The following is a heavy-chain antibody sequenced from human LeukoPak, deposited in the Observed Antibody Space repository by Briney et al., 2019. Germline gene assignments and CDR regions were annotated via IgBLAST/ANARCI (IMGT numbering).Heavy chain of an antibody. J-gene: IGHJ4*02. CDR2: ISGSGGST. CDR3: AKVQNLVAVAGNSY. CDR1: GFTFSSYE. Sequence: GGSLRLSCAASGFTFSSYEMNWVRQAPGKGLEWVSAISGSGGSTYYADSVKGRFTISRDNSKNTLYLQMNSLRAEDTAVYYCAKVQNLVAVAGNSYWGQGTLVTVSS. V-gene: IGHV3-23*01. D-gene: IGHD6-19*01.